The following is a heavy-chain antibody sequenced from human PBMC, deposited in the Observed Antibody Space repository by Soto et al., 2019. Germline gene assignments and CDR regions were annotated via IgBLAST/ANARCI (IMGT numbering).Heavy chain of an antibody. CDR2: IYHTGST. V-gene: IGHV4-59*02. D-gene: IGHD2-2*01. J-gene: IGHJ6*02. CDR3: ARVTFHCSSTSCYYYYYYGMDV. CDR1: GDSVTSHY. Sequence: SETLSLTCSFSGDSVTSHYLTWIRQSPEKGLEWIGEIYHTGSTNYNPSLKSRLTISVDKSKNQFSLKLSSVTAADTAVYYCARVTFHCSSTSCYYYYYYGMDVWGQGTTVTVSS.